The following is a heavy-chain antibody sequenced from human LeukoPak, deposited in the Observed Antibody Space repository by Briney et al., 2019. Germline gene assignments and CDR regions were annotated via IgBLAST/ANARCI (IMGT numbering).Heavy chain of an antibody. CDR1: GFTFSNSA. Sequence: GGSLRLSCAASGFTFSNSAMSWVRQAPGKGMEWVSTISGGGGSTYYADSVKGRFTISRDNSKNTLYLQMNSLRAEDTAVYYCAKENWVYNWKYDSSGSGINYWGQGTLVTVSS. V-gene: IGHV3-23*01. CDR3: AKENWVYNWKYDSSGSGINY. J-gene: IGHJ4*02. D-gene: IGHD3-22*01. CDR2: ISGGGGST.